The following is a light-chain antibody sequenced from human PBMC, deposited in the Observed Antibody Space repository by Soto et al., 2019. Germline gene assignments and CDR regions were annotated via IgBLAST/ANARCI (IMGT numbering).Light chain of an antibody. CDR3: QQANSFPIT. J-gene: IGKJ5*01. CDR2: AAS. Sequence: DIQMTQSPSSLSPSVGYRVTITCRASQSISSYLNWYQQKPGKAPNLLIYAASILQSGVPSRFSGSESGTDFTLTISSLQPEDCAIYFCQQANSFPITFGQGTRLDIK. V-gene: IGKV1-39*01. CDR1: QSISSY.